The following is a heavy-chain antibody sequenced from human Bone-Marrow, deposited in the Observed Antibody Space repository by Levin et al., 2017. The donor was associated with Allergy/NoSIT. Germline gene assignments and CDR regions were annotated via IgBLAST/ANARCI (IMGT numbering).Heavy chain of an antibody. CDR3: ARDEEAHDYIWGSSSSPKTHAFDV. J-gene: IGHJ3*01. CDR2: IYHSGRT. CDR1: GGSITSSNW. D-gene: IGHD3-16*01. V-gene: IGHV4-4*02. Sequence: PSETLSLTCTVSGGSITSSNWWSWVRQSPGKGLEWIGEIYHSGRTNYNASLKRRVTMSVDTSKNQFSLKLRYVTAADTAVYFCARDEEAHDYIWGSSSSPKTHAFDVWGQGTMVTVSS.